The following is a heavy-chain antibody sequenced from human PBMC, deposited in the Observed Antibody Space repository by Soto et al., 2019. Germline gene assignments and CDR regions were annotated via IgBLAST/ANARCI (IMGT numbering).Heavy chain of an antibody. D-gene: IGHD1-20*01. CDR3: AKYITAATRYFDL. J-gene: IGHJ2*01. CDR2: TSGDAANT. Sequence: EVQLLETGGVLVQSGGSLRLSCAASGLNFASYAMTWIRQAPGKGLEWVSATSGDAANTQYADSVKGRFTMSRDNSKNTLYLQMNSLRAEDTAVYFCAKYITAATRYFDLWGRGTLVTVSS. CDR1: GLNFASYA. V-gene: IGHV3-23*01.